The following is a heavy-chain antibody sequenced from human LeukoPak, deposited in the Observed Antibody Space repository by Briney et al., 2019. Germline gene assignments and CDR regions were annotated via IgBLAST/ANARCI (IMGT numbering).Heavy chain of an antibody. D-gene: IGHD2-15*01. CDR1: GDTFTSHY. CDR3: ARSPAYCSGSTCYGHNWFDP. J-gene: IGHJ5*02. CDR2: NNPRGGST. Sequence: GASVKVSCKASGDTFTSHYIHWVRQAPGQGLEWMGINNPRGGSTSHAQKFQGRVTMTTDTSTSTVYMELSSLRSEDTAVYYCARSPAYCSGSTCYGHNWFDPWGQGTLVTVSS. V-gene: IGHV1-46*01.